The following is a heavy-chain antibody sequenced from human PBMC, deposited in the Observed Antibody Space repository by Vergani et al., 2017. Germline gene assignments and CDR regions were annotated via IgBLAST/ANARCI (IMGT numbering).Heavy chain of an antibody. CDR2: MKSDGSIT. CDR1: GFSFNSYW. V-gene: IGHV3-74*03. Sequence: DVHLAESGGGFFQPGGSLRLSCSASGFSFNSYWMHWVRQVPGKGLLWVSRMKSDGSITAYADSVKGRFTISRDNAQKTLYLQMNSLRVEDKGVYYCARARCIETCYMSNWLDSWGQGTLVTVSS. J-gene: IGHJ5*01. CDR3: ARARCIETCYMSNWLDS. D-gene: IGHD3-9*01.